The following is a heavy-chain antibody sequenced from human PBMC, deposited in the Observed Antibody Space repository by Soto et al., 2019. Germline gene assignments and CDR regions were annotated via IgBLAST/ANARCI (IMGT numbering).Heavy chain of an antibody. CDR3: ARDQLRYYDSSGYPLGGYYFDY. Sequence: ASVNVSCKASGGTFSSYSISWVRQAPGQGLECMGGIIPIFGTANYAQKFQGRVTITADESTSTAYMELSSLRSEDTAVYYCARDQLRYYDSSGYPLGGYYFDYWGQGTLVTVSS. CDR1: GGTFSSYS. CDR2: IIPIFGTA. J-gene: IGHJ4*02. D-gene: IGHD3-22*01. V-gene: IGHV1-69*13.